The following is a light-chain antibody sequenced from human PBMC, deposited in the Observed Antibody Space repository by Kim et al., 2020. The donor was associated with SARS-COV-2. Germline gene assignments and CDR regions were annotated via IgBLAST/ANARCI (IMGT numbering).Light chain of an antibody. V-gene: IGKV1-9*01. CDR3: QHLNSYPLT. CDR1: QGISSY. J-gene: IGKJ4*01. CDR2: SAS. Sequence: ASVGDTVTITCRASQGISSYLAWYQQKPGLAPKVLIYSASTLQSGVPSRFSGSGSGTDFTLTISSLQPEDFATYYCQHLNSYPLTFVGGTKVDIQ.